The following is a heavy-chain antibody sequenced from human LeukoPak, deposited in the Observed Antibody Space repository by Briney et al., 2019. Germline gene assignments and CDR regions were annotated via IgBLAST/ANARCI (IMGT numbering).Heavy chain of an antibody. D-gene: IGHD2-2*02. CDR2: IWYDGSNK. CDR1: GLTFSRYG. J-gene: IGHJ5*02. V-gene: IGHV3-33*01. Sequence: RRSLRLSCAPSGLTFSRYGMHWVRQAPGKGLEWVAVIWYDGSNKYYADSAKGRFTISRDNSKNTLYLQMNSLRAEDTAVYYCARERIVVVPAAILGCFDPWGQGTLVTVSS. CDR3: ARERIVVVPAAILGCFDP.